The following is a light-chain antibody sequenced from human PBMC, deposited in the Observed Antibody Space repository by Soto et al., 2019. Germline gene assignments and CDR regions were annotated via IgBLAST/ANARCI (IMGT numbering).Light chain of an antibody. CDR1: SSDVGAYYS. CDR2: GVT. CDR3: GSYTSGSSHYV. J-gene: IGLJ1*01. Sequence: QSALTQPASVSGSPGQSITISCTGTSSDVGAYYSVSWYQHHPGKAPKLIIYGVTNRPSGVSNRFSGSKSGNTASLTISGLQAEDEADYHCGSYTSGSSHYVFGTGTKVTLL. V-gene: IGLV2-14*01.